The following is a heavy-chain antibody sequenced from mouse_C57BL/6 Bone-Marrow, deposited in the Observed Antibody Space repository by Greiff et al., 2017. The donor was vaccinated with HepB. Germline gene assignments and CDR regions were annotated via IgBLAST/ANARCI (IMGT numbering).Heavy chain of an antibody. CDR3: ARPLWLRRGFAY. J-gene: IGHJ3*01. V-gene: IGHV1-64*01. Sequence: VQLQQPGAELVKPGASVKLSCKASGYTFTSYRMHWVKQRPGQGLEWIGMIHPNSGSTNYNEKFKSKATLTVDKSSSTAYMQLSSLTSEDSAVYYCARPLWLRRGFAYWGQGTLVTVSA. CDR2: IHPNSGST. CDR1: GYTFTSYR. D-gene: IGHD2-2*01.